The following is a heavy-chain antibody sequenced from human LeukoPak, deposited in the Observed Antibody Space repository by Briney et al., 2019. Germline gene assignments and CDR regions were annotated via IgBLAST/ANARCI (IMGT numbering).Heavy chain of an antibody. D-gene: IGHD3-16*01. CDR2: IYTSGST. V-gene: IGHV4-61*02. J-gene: IGHJ5*02. CDR1: GGSISSGSYY. CDR3: ARESGSYLWRSWLNP. Sequence: KPSQTLSLTCTVSGGSISSGSYYWSWIRQPAGKGLEWIGRIYTSGSTNYNPSLKSRVTISVDTSKNQFSLKLNSVTAADTAVYYCARESGSYLWRSWLNPWGQGTLVTVSS.